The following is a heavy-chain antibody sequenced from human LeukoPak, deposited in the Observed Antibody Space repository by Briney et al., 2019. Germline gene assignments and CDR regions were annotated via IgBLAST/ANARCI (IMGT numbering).Heavy chain of an antibody. J-gene: IGHJ5*02. CDR2: IYYSGST. CDR1: GGSISSYY. V-gene: IGHV4-59*01. D-gene: IGHD1-26*01. Sequence: PSETLSLTCTVSGGSISSYYWSWIRQPPGKGLEWIGYIYYSGSTNYNPSLKSRVTISVDTSKNQFSLKLSSVTAADTAVYYCARDHGGSSLGWFDPWGQGTLVTVSS. CDR3: ARDHGGSSLGWFDP.